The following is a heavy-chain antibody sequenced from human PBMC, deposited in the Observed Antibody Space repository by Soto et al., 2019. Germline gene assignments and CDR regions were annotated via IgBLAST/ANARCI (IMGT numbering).Heavy chain of an antibody. J-gene: IGHJ6*02. Sequence: QVQLVQSGAEEKTPGSAVKVSCKAPGGSVSSYAISWVLQDPGHVLEWMGVIIPIYGTAQYEQKFQGRVTITADESTSTGYMELGSLRYDDTGVYCGARSRCGSSFFDVYYYSYYGMDVWGQGTTVTVS. CDR3: ARSRCGSSFFDVYYYSYYGMDV. CDR2: IIPIYGTA. D-gene: IGHD2-15*01. V-gene: IGHV1-69*01. CDR1: GGSVSSYA.